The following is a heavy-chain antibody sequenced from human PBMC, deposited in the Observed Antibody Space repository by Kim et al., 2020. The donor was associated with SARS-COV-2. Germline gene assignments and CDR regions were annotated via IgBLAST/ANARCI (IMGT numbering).Heavy chain of an antibody. CDR3: ARDPQSVVVVAAAIDY. Sequence: SVKGRFTISRDNSKNTLYLQMNSLRAEDTAVYYCARDPQSVVVVAAAIDYWGQGTLVTVSS. J-gene: IGHJ4*02. D-gene: IGHD2-15*01. V-gene: IGHV3-30*01.